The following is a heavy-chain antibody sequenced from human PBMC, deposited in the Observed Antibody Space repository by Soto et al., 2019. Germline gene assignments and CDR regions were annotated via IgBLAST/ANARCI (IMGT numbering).Heavy chain of an antibody. CDR3: GRIRTGTRWFDT. CDR1: GGTFSSYA. D-gene: IGHD1-7*01. J-gene: IGHJ5*02. Sequence: ASVKVSCKASGGTFSSYAISWVRQAPGQGLEWTGGIIPIFGTANYAQKFQGRVTITADESTSTAYMELSSRRSEDTAVYYCGRIRTGTRWFDTWGQGTLVTVSS. CDR2: IIPIFGTA. V-gene: IGHV1-69*13.